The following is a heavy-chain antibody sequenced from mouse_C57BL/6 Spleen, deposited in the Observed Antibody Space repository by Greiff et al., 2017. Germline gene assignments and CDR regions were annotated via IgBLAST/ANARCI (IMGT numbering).Heavy chain of an antibody. CDR1: GYTFTSYW. D-gene: IGHD2-12*01. J-gene: IGHJ4*01. CDR3: ANDDDNDDYYDMDD. V-gene: IGHV1-55*01. CDR2: IYPGSGST. Sequence: QVLLQQSGAELVKPGASVKMSCKASGYTFTSYWITWVKQRPGQGLEWIGDIYPGSGSTNYNEKFKSKATLTVDTSSSTAYIQLGSLTSEDSAVYCCANDDDNDDYYDMDDWGKGTTGTVAS.